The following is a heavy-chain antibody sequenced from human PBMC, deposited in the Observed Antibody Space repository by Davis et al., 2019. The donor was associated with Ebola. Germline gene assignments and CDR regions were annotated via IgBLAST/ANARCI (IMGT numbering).Heavy chain of an antibody. CDR1: GFTFSNFH. V-gene: IGHV3-74*01. CDR3: VRDSGYYSHDY. CDR2: IDPDGTGT. Sequence: GESLKTPCAASGFTFSNFHIHWVRQTPGNGLVWVARIDPDGTGTNYADSVKGRFTISRDNAKNTLSLQMNSLRVEDTAVYYCVRDSGYYSHDYWGHGTLVTVSS. J-gene: IGHJ4*01. D-gene: IGHD5-12*01.